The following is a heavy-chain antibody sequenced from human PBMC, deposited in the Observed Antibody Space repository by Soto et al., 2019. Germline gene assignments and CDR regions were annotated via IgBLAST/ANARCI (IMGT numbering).Heavy chain of an antibody. J-gene: IGHJ4*02. Sequence: GGSLRLSCAASGFTFDEFGMSWVRQVPGKGLEWVSSISNSGSYIYYADSMKGRFTISRDNAQNSLYLQMNSLRAEDTAVYYCARVYLGCSSTTCLYYFDYWGLGTLVTVSS. CDR2: ISNSGSYI. CDR3: ARVYLGCSSTTCLYYFDY. D-gene: IGHD2-2*01. CDR1: GFTFDEFG. V-gene: IGHV3-21*06.